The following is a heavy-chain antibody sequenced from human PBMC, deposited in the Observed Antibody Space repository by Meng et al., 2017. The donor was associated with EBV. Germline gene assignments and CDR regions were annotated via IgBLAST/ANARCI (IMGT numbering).Heavy chain of an antibody. CDR1: GGSVNNESYY. Sequence: QVQLQESGPGLVKPPXXLXLTCTXSGGSVNNESYYWGWIRQPPGKGLEYIGYIYYTGSTNYNSSLKSRVTISLDKSKNQFSLKLTSLTAADTAIYYCARGDYTNYPRWFDPWGQGTLVTVSS. CDR3: ARGDYTNYPRWFDP. CDR2: IYYTGST. J-gene: IGHJ5*02. D-gene: IGHD4-11*01. V-gene: IGHV4-61*01.